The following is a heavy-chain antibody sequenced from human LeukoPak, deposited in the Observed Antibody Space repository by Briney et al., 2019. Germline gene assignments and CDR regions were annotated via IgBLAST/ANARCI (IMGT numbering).Heavy chain of an antibody. CDR3: ARGGLGPARYFHY. CDR2: IYDSGST. V-gene: IGHV4-39*01. Sequence: PSETLSLTCTVSGGSIRSSYYYWGWIRQPPGKGLEWIGSIYDSGSTYYNPSLKSRVTISVDTSKNQFSLKLNSVTAADTAVYYCARGGLGPARYFHYWGQGTLVTVSS. D-gene: IGHD2-2*01. J-gene: IGHJ4*02. CDR1: GGSIRSSYYY.